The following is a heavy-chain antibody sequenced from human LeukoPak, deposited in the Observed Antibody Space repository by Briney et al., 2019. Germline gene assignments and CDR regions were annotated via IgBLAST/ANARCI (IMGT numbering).Heavy chain of an antibody. Sequence: GGSVTLSCAAAGFTFSNSAMSWVRQAPGKGLEWVSGISATLGTTWYADSVKGRFTISRDNSKNTLYLQMNSLRAEDTAVYYCAKFAPGLLSGDWFDPWGQGTLATVSS. CDR3: AKFAPGLLSGDWFDP. V-gene: IGHV3-23*01. J-gene: IGHJ5*02. CDR2: ISATLGTT. CDR1: GFTFSNSA. D-gene: IGHD3-3*01.